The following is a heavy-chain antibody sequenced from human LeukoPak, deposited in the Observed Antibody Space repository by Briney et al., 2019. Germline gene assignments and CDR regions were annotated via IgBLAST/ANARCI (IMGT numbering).Heavy chain of an antibody. CDR1: GYTFTSYV. Sequence: GASVKVSCKASGYTFTSYVIHWVRQAPGQRLEWMGWINAGNGNTKYSQELQDRVTITRDTSASTAYMELSNLRSEDMAVYYCARARYESRIWPKSRYDYYHYMDVWGKGTTVTISS. CDR2: INAGNGNT. J-gene: IGHJ6*03. CDR3: ARARYESRIWPKSRYDYYHYMDV. V-gene: IGHV1-3*03. D-gene: IGHD3-3*01.